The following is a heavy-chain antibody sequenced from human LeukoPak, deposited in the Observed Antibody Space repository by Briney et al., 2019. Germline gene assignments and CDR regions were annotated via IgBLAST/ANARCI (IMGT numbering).Heavy chain of an antibody. V-gene: IGHV1-18*01. J-gene: IGHJ3*02. Sequence: ASVKVSCKASGCTFTSYGISWVRQAPGQGLEWMGWISAYNGNTNYAQKLQGRVTMTTDTSPSTAYMELRSLRSDDTAVYYCASGFIGYYRANAVDIWGQGTMVTVSS. D-gene: IGHD3-22*01. CDR1: GCTFTSYG. CDR2: ISAYNGNT. CDR3: ASGFIGYYRANAVDI.